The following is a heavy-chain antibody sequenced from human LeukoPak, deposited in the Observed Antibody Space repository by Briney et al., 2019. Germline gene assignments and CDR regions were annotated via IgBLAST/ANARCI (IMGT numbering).Heavy chain of an antibody. V-gene: IGHV3-48*01. Sequence: PGGSLRLSCAASGFTFSGYSMNWVRQAPGKGLEWVSYISSSSSTIYYADSVKGRFTISRDNAKNSLYLQMNSLRAEDTAVYYCTSPGRDAFDIWGQGTMVTVSS. J-gene: IGHJ3*02. CDR3: TSPGRDAFDI. CDR1: GFTFSGYS. CDR2: ISSSSSTI.